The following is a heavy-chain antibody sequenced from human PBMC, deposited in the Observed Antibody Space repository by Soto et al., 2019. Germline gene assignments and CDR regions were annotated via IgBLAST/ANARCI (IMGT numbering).Heavy chain of an antibody. V-gene: IGHV4-59*01. Sequence: SEALALTCTCSGGSIYTYSWTWIQQPPGKGLEWIGYISYSGSTNYNPSLNGRVNRALDTSKIHFSLKLTSVTAADKAVYYCARRPALFGVAPLAYWGHGTLATVSS. CDR3: ARRPALFGVAPLAY. J-gene: IGHJ4*01. CDR1: GGSIYTYS. CDR2: ISYSGST. D-gene: IGHD3-3*01.